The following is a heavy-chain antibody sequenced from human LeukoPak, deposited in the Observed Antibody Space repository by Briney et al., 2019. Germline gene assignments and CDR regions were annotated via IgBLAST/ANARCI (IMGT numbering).Heavy chain of an antibody. D-gene: IGHD4-17*01. Sequence: PSETLCLTCAVYGGSFSGYYWSWIRQPPGKGLEWIGEINHSGSTNYNPSLKSRVTISVDTSKNQFSLKLSSVTAADTAVYYCARDSTVTTEGFDYWGQGTLVTVSS. V-gene: IGHV4-34*01. J-gene: IGHJ4*02. CDR3: ARDSTVTTEGFDY. CDR1: GGSFSGYY. CDR2: INHSGST.